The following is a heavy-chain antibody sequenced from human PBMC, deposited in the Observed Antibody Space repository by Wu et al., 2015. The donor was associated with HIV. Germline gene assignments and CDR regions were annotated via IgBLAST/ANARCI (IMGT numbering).Heavy chain of an antibody. D-gene: IGHD3-22*01. CDR1: GYTFTNND. CDR2: MNPKSGNK. Sequence: QVQLVQSGAEVKKPGASVKVSCRASGYTFTNNDINWVRQAAGHGLEWMGWMNPKSGNKGLAQKFQGRVTMTRNISINTAYMELSSLTSEDTAIYYCARYDSNLGAFDIWGQGTMVTVSS. V-gene: IGHV1-8*01. CDR3: ARYDSNLGAFDI. J-gene: IGHJ3*02.